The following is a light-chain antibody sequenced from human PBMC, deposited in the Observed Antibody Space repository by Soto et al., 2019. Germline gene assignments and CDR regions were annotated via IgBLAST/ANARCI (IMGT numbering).Light chain of an antibody. Sequence: AIRMTQSPSSFSASTGDRVTITCRASQGISSYLAWYQQKQGKAPKLLIYAASTLQSGVTSRFSGSGSGTDFTLTISCLQSEDFATYYCQQYYSYPLTFGQGTKVEIK. CDR2: AAS. CDR1: QGISSY. J-gene: IGKJ1*01. CDR3: QQYYSYPLT. V-gene: IGKV1-8*01.